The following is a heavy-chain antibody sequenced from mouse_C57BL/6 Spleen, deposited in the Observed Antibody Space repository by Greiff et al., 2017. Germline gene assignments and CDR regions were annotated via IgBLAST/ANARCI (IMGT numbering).Heavy chain of an antibody. V-gene: IGHV1-82*01. CDR1: GYAFSSSW. D-gene: IGHD6-1*01. CDR2: IYPGDGDT. Sequence: QVQLQQSGAELVKPGASVKISCKASGYAFSSSWMNWVKQRPGKGLEWIGRIYPGDGDTNYNGKFKGKATLTADKSSSTAYMQLSSLTSEDSAVYFCARYASYAMDYWGQGTSVTVSS. CDR3: ARYASYAMDY. J-gene: IGHJ4*01.